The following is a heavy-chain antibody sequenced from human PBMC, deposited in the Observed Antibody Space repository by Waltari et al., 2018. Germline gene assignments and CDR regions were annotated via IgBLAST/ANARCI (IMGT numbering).Heavy chain of an antibody. Sequence: QVQLQQWGAGLLKPSETLSLTCAVYGGSFSGYYWSCIRQRPVKGLEWIGESKHSGSTNSNPSLKSRVTISVDTSKKHFSLKLSSVTAADTAVYYCARRPDSSFDYWGQGTLVTVSS. CDR2: SKHSGST. D-gene: IGHD2-15*01. V-gene: IGHV4-34*01. CDR1: GGSFSGYY. CDR3: ARRPDSSFDY. J-gene: IGHJ4*02.